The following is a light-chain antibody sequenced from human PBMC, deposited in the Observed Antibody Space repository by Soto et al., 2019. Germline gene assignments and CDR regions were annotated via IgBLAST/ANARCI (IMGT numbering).Light chain of an antibody. CDR1: QTISSW. V-gene: IGKV1-5*03. Sequence: DIQMTQSPSTLYGSVGDRVTITCRASQTISSWLAWYQQKPGKAPKLLIYKASTLKSGVPSRFSGRGSETEFTLTNSSLQPDDVATYYCQHYNSHAEAVGQGTKVELK. J-gene: IGKJ1*01. CDR3: QHYNSHAEA. CDR2: KAS.